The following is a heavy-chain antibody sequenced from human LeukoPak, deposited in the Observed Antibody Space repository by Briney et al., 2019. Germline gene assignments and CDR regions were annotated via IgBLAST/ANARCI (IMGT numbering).Heavy chain of an antibody. J-gene: IGHJ4*02. Sequence: PSETLSLTCAVYGGSFSGYYWSWIRQPPGKGLEWIGYIYYSGSTNYNPSLKSQVTISVDTSKNQFSLKLSSVTAADTAVYYCARDMALWGQGTLVTVSS. D-gene: IGHD3-10*01. V-gene: IGHV4-59*01. CDR2: IYYSGST. CDR3: ARDMAL. CDR1: GGSFSGYY.